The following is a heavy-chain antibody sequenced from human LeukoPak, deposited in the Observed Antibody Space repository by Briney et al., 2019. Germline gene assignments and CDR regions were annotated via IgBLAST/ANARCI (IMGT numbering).Heavy chain of an antibody. D-gene: IGHD3-16*01. CDR3: AKADLMRGPVRVAYYYYMDV. CDR1: GFTFSSYG. J-gene: IGHJ6*03. V-gene: IGHV3-30*02. Sequence: PGGSLRLSCAASGFTFSSYGMHWVRQAPGEGLEWVAFIRYDGSNKYYADSVKGRFTISRDNSKNTLYLQMNSLRAEDTAVYYCAKADLMRGPVRVAYYYYMDVWGKGTTVTVSS. CDR2: IRYDGSNK.